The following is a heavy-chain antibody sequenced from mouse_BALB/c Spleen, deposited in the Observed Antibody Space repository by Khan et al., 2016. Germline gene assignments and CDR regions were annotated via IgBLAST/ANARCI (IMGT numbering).Heavy chain of an antibody. CDR3: LNGHYALDF. CDR1: GFTFSNYW. CDR2: IRLKSNSYAT. Sequence: EVKLEESGGGLVKPGGSMKLSCVASGFTFSNYWMNWVRQSPEKGLEWVAEIRLKSNSYATHYAESVKGRFTLSRDDSKSRVYLQMNNLRAEDTGSYYWLNGHYALDFWGQGTSVTVSS. J-gene: IGHJ4*01. V-gene: IGHV6-6*02.